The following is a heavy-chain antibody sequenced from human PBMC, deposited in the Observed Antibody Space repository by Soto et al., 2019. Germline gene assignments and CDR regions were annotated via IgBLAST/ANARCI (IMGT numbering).Heavy chain of an antibody. D-gene: IGHD3-16*01. V-gene: IGHV3-74*01. Sequence: GGSLRLSCAASGFIVSDYWMHWVCQGTGMGLACVSRLDPTGSDTYYANSLKGRFTVSRDNAKSTLYLQINSLRVEDTGIYYCLRGTFQGAGNLFWGQGPTVTVSS. CDR2: LDPTGSDT. CDR3: LRGTFQGAGNLF. J-gene: IGHJ6*02. CDR1: GFIVSDYW.